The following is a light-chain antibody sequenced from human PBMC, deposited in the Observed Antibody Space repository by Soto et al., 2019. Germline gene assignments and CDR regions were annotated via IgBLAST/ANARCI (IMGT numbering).Light chain of an antibody. J-gene: IGKJ2*01. CDR2: GAS. Sequence: EIVLTQSPVTLSLSLGQRATLSCRASQSLGSSYLAWYQQKPGQAPRLLIYGASNRATGIPDRFSGSGSGTDFTLTISRLEPEDFVLYYRQEYGSSPYTLGQGTKLEI. CDR1: QSLGSSY. CDR3: QEYGSSPYT. V-gene: IGKV3-20*01.